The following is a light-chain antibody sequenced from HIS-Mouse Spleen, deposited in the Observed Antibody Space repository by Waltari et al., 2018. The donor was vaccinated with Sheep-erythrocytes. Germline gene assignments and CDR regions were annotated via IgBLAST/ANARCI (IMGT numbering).Light chain of an antibody. CDR1: SGHSSYA. Sequence: QLVLTQSPSASASLGASVKLTCTLSSGHSSYAIAWHQQQPEKGPRYLMKLNSDGRHSKGDGIPHRFSGSSSGAERYLTISSLQSEDEADYYCQTWGTGIQVFGGGTKLTVL. J-gene: IGLJ2*01. CDR2: LNSDGRH. CDR3: QTWGTGIQV. V-gene: IGLV4-69*01.